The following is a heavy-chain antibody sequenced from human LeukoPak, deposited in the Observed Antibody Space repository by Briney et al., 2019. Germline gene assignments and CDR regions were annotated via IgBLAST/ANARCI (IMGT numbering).Heavy chain of an antibody. Sequence: GGSLRLSCAASGFTFSSYSMNWVRQAPGKGLEWVSYISSSSSTIYYADSVKGRFTISRDNAKNSLYLQMNSLRAEDTAVYYCARAGWDYPYYFDYWGQGTLVTVSS. CDR3: ARAGWDYPYYFDY. J-gene: IGHJ4*02. D-gene: IGHD1-7*01. CDR2: ISSSSSTI. V-gene: IGHV3-48*04. CDR1: GFTFSSYS.